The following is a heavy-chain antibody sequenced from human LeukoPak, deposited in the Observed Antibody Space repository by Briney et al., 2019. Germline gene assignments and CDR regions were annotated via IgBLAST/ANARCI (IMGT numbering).Heavy chain of an antibody. CDR3: ARTPYYYYDSSGYLDAFDI. CDR1: GFTFSSYS. V-gene: IGHV3-21*01. Sequence: GGSLRLSCAASGFTFSSYSMNWVRQAPGKGLEWVSSISSSSSYIYYADSVKGRFTISRDNAKNSLYLQMNSLRAEETAVYYCARTPYYYYDSSGYLDAFDIWGQGTMVTVSS. J-gene: IGHJ3*02. D-gene: IGHD3-22*01. CDR2: ISSSSSYI.